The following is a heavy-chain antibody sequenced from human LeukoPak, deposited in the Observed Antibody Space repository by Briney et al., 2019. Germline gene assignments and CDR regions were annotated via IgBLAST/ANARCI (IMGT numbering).Heavy chain of an antibody. D-gene: IGHD3-10*01. J-gene: IGHJ5*02. CDR3: ARELWFANAPGSWLDP. Sequence: SQTPSLTCVVSGDSISSGTYSWSWIRQPPGKGLEWIGYIFHTGSTFYNPSLKSRVTISVDTSKNQFSLRLNSVTAADTAVYYCARELWFANAPGSWLDPWGQGTLVTVSS. V-gene: IGHV4-30-2*01. CDR2: IFHTGST. CDR1: GDSISSGTYS.